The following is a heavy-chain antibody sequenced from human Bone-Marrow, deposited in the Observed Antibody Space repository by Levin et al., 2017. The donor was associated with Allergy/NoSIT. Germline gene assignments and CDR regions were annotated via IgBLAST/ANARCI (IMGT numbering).Heavy chain of an antibody. CDR2: IYPGDSDT. J-gene: IGHJ4*02. V-gene: IGHV5-51*01. CDR1: EYSFNTYW. D-gene: IGHD1-1*01. Sequence: GESLKISCKTSEYSFNTYWIGWVRQMPGKGLEWMGIIYPGDSDTRYSPSFQGQVTISADKSTATAYLQWNSLRTSDSAMYFCARLGNWNPYYFDNWGQGTLVTVSS. CDR3: ARLGNWNPYYFDN.